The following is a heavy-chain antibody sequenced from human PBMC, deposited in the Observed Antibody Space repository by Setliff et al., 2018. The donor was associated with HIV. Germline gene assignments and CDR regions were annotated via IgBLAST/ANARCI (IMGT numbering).Heavy chain of an antibody. Sequence: PSETLSLTCTVSGGSISSYYWGWIRQPAGKGLEWIGRVYISGSTNYNPSLKSRVTMSIDTSKNQFSLLLSSVTAADTAMYFCARRPGGITRARLDNWGQGTLVTVSS. CDR1: GGSISSYY. J-gene: IGHJ4*02. V-gene: IGHV4-4*07. CDR3: ARRPGGITRARLDN. CDR2: VYISGST. D-gene: IGHD3-16*01.